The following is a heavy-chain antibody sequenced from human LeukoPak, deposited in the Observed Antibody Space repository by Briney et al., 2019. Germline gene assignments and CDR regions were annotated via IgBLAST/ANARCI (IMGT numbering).Heavy chain of an antibody. Sequence: GGSLRLSCAASGFTFSSYAMSWVRQAPGKGLEWVSAISGSGGSTYYADSVKGRFTISRDNSKNTLYLQMNSLRAEDTAVYYCAKLDRRPRCYYGSSGYYLMGAFDIWGQGTMVTVSS. V-gene: IGHV3-23*01. D-gene: IGHD3-22*01. J-gene: IGHJ3*02. CDR2: ISGSGGST. CDR3: AKLDRRPRCYYGSSGYYLMGAFDI. CDR1: GFTFSSYA.